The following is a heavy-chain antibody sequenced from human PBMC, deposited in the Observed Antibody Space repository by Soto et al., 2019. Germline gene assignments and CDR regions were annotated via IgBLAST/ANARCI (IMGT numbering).Heavy chain of an antibody. J-gene: IGHJ5*02. Sequence: AETLSLTCAVYSGSFSGYFWSWIRQLPGKGLEWIGEINHNGNTNYNPSLKSRVTISADTSKNQFSLKMTSVTAADTAVYYCARGAWFDPWGQGTLVTVS. CDR3: ARGAWFDP. CDR2: INHNGNT. V-gene: IGHV4-34*01. CDR1: SGSFSGYF.